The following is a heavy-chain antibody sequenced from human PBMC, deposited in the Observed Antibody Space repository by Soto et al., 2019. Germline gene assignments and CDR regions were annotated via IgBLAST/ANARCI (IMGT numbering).Heavy chain of an antibody. V-gene: IGHV3-53*01. J-gene: IGHJ3*01. CDR2: LYDVDGT. CDR3: ASWHEREHAYDV. CDR1: GLTVSGKKY. Sequence: DVHLEESGGGLIQPGESLRLSCAAFGLTVSGKKYVAWVRQAPGKGLEWISALYDVDGTYYADSVKGRFTTSTDSSKTTVYLQMNGLRPDDTAVYYCASWHEREHAYDVWGRGTTVTVSS. D-gene: IGHD1-1*01.